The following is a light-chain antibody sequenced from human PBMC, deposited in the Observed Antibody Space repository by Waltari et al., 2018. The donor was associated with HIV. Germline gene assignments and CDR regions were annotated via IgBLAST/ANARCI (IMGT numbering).Light chain of an antibody. Sequence: DIQMTQSPSSLSASVGDRVTITCRARQGISNYLAWYQLKPGKVPKLLIYASSTLQSGGPSRFSGSGSGTDFTLTISSLQPEDVATYYCQKYNSAPLTFGQGTKVEIK. V-gene: IGKV1-27*01. CDR3: QKYNSAPLT. CDR2: ASS. J-gene: IGKJ1*01. CDR1: QGISNY.